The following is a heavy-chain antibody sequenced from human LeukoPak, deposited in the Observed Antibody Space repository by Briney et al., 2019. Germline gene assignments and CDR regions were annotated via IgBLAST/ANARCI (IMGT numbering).Heavy chain of an antibody. V-gene: IGHV3-48*01. CDR2: ITGSSSTI. Sequence: PGGSLRLSCAAPGFTFSSYSMNWVRQAPGKGLEWVSYITGSSSTIYYADSVKGRFTISRDNAKNSLYLQVNSLRAEDTAVYYCARRGASSGGLDYWGQGTLVTVSS. CDR3: ARRGASSGGLDY. CDR1: GFTFSSYS. D-gene: IGHD6-19*01. J-gene: IGHJ4*02.